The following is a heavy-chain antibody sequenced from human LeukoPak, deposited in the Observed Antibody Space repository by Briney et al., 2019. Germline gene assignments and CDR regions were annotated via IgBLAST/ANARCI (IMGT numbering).Heavy chain of an antibody. D-gene: IGHD3-10*01. CDR2: ITPIFGTA. CDR1: GGTFSSYA. CDR3: AKRGAPVSPFDP. Sequence: SVKVSCKASGGTFSSYAISWVRQAPGQGLEWMGGITPIFGTANYAQRFQGRVTITADESTSTAYMELSSLRSEDTAVYYCAKRGAPVSPFDPWGQGTLVTVSS. J-gene: IGHJ5*02. V-gene: IGHV1-69*13.